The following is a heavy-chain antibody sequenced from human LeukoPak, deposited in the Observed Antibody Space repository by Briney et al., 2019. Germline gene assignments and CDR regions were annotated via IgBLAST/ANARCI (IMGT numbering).Heavy chain of an antibody. CDR2: INPNSGGT. V-gene: IGHV1-2*02. CDR3: ARDSTCSSTSCYTDGFYYYYYYMDV. J-gene: IGHJ6*03. D-gene: IGHD2-2*02. Sequence: ASVKVSCKASGYTFTGYYMHWVRQAPGQGLEWMGWINPNSGGTNYAQKFQGRVTMTRDTSISTAYMELSRLRSDDMAVYYCARDSTCSSTSCYTDGFYYYYYYMDVWGKGTTVTVSS. CDR1: GYTFTGYY.